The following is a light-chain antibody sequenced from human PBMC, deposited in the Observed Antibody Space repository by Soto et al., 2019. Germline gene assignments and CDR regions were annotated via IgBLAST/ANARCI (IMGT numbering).Light chain of an antibody. CDR3: ISYTSSATLV. V-gene: IGLV2-14*01. CDR2: EVS. CDR1: NSDVGLYDF. J-gene: IGLJ2*01. Sequence: QSVLTQPASVSGTPGQSITISCTGSNSDVGLYDFVSWYQHHPGRAPKLIVSEVSHPPSGISNRFSGSKSGNTASLTISGLQAEDEANYYCISYTSSATLVFSGGTKVTGL.